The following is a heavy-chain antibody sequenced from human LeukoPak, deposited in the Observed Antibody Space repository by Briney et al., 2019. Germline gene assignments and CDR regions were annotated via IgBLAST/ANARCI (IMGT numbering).Heavy chain of an antibody. V-gene: IGHV1-46*01. CDR2: INPSGGST. D-gene: IGHD3-22*01. Sequence: ASVKVSCKASGYTFTSYYMHWVRQAPGQGLEWMGIINPSGGSTSYAKKFQGRITITRNTSISTAYMELSSLRSEDTAVYYCAREDYYDSGSNDYWGQGTLVTVSS. CDR1: GYTFTSYY. CDR3: AREDYYDSGSNDY. J-gene: IGHJ4*02.